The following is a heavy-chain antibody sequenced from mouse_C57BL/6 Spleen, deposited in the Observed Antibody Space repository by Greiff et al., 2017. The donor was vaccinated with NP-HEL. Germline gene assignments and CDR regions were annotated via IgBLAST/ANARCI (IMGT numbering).Heavy chain of an antibody. Sequence: QVQLQQPGAELVKPGASVKLSCKASGYTFTSYWMHWVKQRPGRGLEWIGRIAPNSGGTKYNEKFKSKATLTVDKPSSTAYMQLSSLTSEDSAVYYCARSMKLGGLLRDYWGQGTTLTVSS. CDR3: ARSMKLGGLLRDY. D-gene: IGHD2-3*01. CDR2: IAPNSGGT. V-gene: IGHV1-72*01. CDR1: GYTFTSYW. J-gene: IGHJ2*01.